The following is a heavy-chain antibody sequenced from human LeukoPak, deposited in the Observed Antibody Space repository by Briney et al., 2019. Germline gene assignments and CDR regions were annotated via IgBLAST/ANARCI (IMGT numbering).Heavy chain of an antibody. CDR2: ISSSSSYI. CDR1: GFTFSSYS. D-gene: IGHD2-21*02. V-gene: IGHV3-21*01. CDR3: ARGGSCGGDCYLTYYYYYYMDV. Sequence: GGSLRLSCAASGFTFSSYSMNWVRQAPGKGLEWVSSISSSSSYIYYADSVKGRFTISRDNAKNSLYLQMNSLRAGDTAVYYCARGGSCGGDCYLTYYYYYYMDVWGKGTTVTVSS. J-gene: IGHJ6*03.